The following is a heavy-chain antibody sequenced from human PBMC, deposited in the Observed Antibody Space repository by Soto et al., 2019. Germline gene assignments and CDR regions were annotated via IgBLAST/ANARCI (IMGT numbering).Heavy chain of an antibody. CDR2: IYYSGST. D-gene: IGHD1-20*01. CDR1: GGSVSSGSYY. Sequence: SETLSLTCTVSGGSVSSGSYYWSWIRQPPGKGLEWIGYIYYSGSTNYNPSLKSRVTISVDKSKNQFSLKLSSVTAADTAVYYCARDPMFQYNWNDAFDIWGQGNMVTVSS. CDR3: ARDPMFQYNWNDAFDI. J-gene: IGHJ3*02. V-gene: IGHV4-61*01.